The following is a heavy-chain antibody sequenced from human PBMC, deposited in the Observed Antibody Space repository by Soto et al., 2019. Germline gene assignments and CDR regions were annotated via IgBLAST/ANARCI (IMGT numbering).Heavy chain of an antibody. J-gene: IGHJ6*02. CDR1: GGTFSRYA. CDR2: IIPIFGTA. Sequence: QVQLVQSGAEVKKPGSSVKVSCKASGGTFSRYAISWVRQAPGQGLEWMGGIIPIFGTANYAQKFQGRVTITADESTSTAYMELSSLRSEDTAVFYCARDNYCSGGSCFQAGPRSYYYYGMDVWGQGTTVTVSS. D-gene: IGHD2-15*01. CDR3: ARDNYCSGGSCFQAGPRSYYYYGMDV. V-gene: IGHV1-69*01.